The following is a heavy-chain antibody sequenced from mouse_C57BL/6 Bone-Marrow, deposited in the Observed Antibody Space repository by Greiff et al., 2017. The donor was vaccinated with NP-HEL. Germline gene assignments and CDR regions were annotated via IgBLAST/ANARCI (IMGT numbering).Heavy chain of an antibody. Sequence: QVQLQQPGAELVRPGSSVKLSCKASGYTFTSYWMDWVKQRPGQGLEWIGNIYPSDSETHYNQKFKDKATLTVDKSSSTAYMQLSSLTSEDSAVYYCARSEGNYPDYWGQGTTLTVSS. V-gene: IGHV1-61*01. CDR1: GYTFTSYW. CDR3: ARSEGNYPDY. J-gene: IGHJ2*01. CDR2: IYPSDSET.